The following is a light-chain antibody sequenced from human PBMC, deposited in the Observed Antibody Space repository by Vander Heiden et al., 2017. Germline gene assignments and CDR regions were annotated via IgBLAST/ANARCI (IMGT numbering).Light chain of an antibody. CDR3: QQYYSTPQT. CDR2: WAS. Sequence: VMTQSPDSLAVSLGERATINCKSSQSVLYSSNNKNDLAWYQQKPGQPPKLLIYWASTRESGVPDRSSGSGSGTDFTLTISSLQAEDVAVYYCQQYYSTPQTFGPGTKLEIK. CDR1: QSVLYSSNNKND. V-gene: IGKV4-1*01. J-gene: IGKJ2*01.